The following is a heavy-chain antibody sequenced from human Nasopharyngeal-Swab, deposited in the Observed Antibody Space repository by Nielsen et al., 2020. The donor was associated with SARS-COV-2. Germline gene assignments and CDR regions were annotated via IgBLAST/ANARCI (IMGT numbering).Heavy chain of an antibody. D-gene: IGHD5-24*01. CDR3: ASPRNRDGYNSFDY. CDR2: INPNSGGT. Sequence: ASVTVSCKASGYTFTGYYMHWVRQAPGQGLEWMGRINPNSGGTNYAQKFQGRVTMARDTSISTAYMELSRLRSDDTAVYYCASPRNRDGYNSFDYWGQGTLVTVSS. J-gene: IGHJ4*02. V-gene: IGHV1-2*06. CDR1: GYTFTGYY.